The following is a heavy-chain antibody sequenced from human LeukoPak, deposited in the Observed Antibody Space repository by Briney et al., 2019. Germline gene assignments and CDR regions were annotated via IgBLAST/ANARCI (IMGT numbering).Heavy chain of an antibody. D-gene: IGHD4-17*01. V-gene: IGHV1-2*02. CDR2: INPNSGGT. J-gene: IGHJ5*02. CDR3: ARDGRTVLNEGWFDP. Sequence: ASVKVSCKASGYTFTGYYMHWVRQAPGQGLEWMGWINPNSGGTNYAQKFQGRVTMTRDTSISTAYMELSRLRSDDTAVYYCARDGRTVLNEGWFDPWGQGTLVTVSS. CDR1: GYTFTGYY.